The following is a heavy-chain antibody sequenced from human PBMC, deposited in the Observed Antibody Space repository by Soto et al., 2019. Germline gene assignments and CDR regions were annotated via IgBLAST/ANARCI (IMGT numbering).Heavy chain of an antibody. V-gene: IGHV3-21*01. CDR3: ARGGPYYYDSSGSDAFDI. CDR2: ISSSSSYI. J-gene: IGHJ3*02. CDR1: GFTFSSYS. D-gene: IGHD3-22*01. Sequence: GGSLRLSCAASGFTFSSYSMNWVRQAPGRGLEWVSSISSSSSYIYYADSVKGRFTISRDNAKNSLYLQMNSLRAEDTAVYYCARGGPYYYDSSGSDAFDIWGQGTMVTVSS.